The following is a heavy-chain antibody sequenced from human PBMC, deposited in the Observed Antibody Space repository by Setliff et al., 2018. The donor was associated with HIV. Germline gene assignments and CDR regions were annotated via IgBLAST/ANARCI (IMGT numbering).Heavy chain of an antibody. Sequence: GASVKVSCKASGYTFTSYGISWVRQAPGQGLEWMGWISAYNGNTNYAQKLQGRVTMTTDTSTSTAYMELRSLRSDDTAVYYCAKIAQPDYYDSSGYYPRGAFDIWGQGTMVTVS. CDR3: AKIAQPDYYDSSGYYPRGAFDI. J-gene: IGHJ3*02. CDR2: ISAYNGNT. V-gene: IGHV1-18*01. CDR1: GYTFTSYG. D-gene: IGHD3-22*01.